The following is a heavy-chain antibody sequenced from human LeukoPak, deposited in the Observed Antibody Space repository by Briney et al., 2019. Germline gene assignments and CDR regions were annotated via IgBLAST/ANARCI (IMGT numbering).Heavy chain of an antibody. Sequence: SETLSLTCAVYGGSFSGYYWSWIRQPPGKGLEWIGEINHSGSTNYNPSLKSRVTISVDTSEKQFSLKLTSVTAADTAVYYCARRVTTRLPFRYWGQGTLVTVSS. V-gene: IGHV4-34*01. CDR2: INHSGST. CDR1: GGSFSGYY. CDR3: ARRVTTRLPFRY. D-gene: IGHD4-17*01. J-gene: IGHJ4*02.